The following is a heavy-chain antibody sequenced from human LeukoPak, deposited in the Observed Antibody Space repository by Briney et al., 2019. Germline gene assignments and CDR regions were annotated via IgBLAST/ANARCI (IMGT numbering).Heavy chain of an antibody. V-gene: IGHV3-9*01. Sequence: GGSLRLSCAASGFTFDDYAMHWVRQAPGKGLEWVSGISWNSGSIGYADSVKGRFTISRGNAKNSLYLQMNSLRAEDTALYYCAKGSRRELQNYFDYWGQGTLVTVSS. CDR2: ISWNSGSI. D-gene: IGHD5-24*01. CDR1: GFTFDDYA. CDR3: AKGSRRELQNYFDY. J-gene: IGHJ4*02.